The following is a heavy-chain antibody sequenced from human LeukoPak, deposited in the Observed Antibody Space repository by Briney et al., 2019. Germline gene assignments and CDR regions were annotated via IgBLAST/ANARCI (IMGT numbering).Heavy chain of an antibody. D-gene: IGHD3-3*01. V-gene: IGHV4-38-2*02. Sequence: PSETLSLTCTVSGYSISSGDYFWGWIRQPPGKGLEWIGSIYLSGNTYYNPSLKSRVTISVDTSKNQFSLKLSSVTAADTAVYYCARIGHFLWSGYYSHFDYWGQGTLVTVSS. CDR1: GYSISSGDYF. CDR3: ARIGHFLWSGYYSHFDY. J-gene: IGHJ4*02. CDR2: IYLSGNT.